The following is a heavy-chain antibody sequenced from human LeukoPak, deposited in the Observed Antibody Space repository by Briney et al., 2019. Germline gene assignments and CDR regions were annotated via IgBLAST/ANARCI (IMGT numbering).Heavy chain of an antibody. CDR2: IYSGGST. CDR3: ARDREGEERWGWRVDY. V-gene: IGHV3-66*01. CDR1: GFTVSSNY. J-gene: IGHJ4*02. D-gene: IGHD2-21*01. Sequence: PGGSLRLSCAASGFTVSSNYMSWVRQAPGKGLEWVSVIYSGGSTYYTDSVKGRFTISRDNSKNTLYLQINSLGAEDTAVYYCARDREGEERWGWRVDYWGQGTLVTVSS.